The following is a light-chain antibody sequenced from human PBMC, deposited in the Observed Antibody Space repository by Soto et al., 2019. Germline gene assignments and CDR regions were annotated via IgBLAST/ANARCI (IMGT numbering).Light chain of an antibody. CDR1: SSNIGAGYD. V-gene: IGLV1-40*01. CDR3: QSYDTSVAKVV. Sequence: QSVLTQPPSVSGAPGQRVTISCTGSSSNIGAGYDVHWYQQLPGTAPKLLIYGNSNRPPGGPDRFSGSTSGTSASLAITGLQAEDEADYYCQSYDTSVAKVVFGGGTKVTVL. J-gene: IGLJ2*01. CDR2: GNS.